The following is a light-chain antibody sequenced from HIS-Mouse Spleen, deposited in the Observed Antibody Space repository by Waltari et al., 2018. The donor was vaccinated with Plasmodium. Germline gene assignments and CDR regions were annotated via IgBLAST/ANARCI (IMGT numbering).Light chain of an antibody. CDR3: QSYDSSLSGWV. Sequence: QSVLTQPPSVSGPPGQRVTIPCPESRPKIGPGYDVHWYQQLPGTAPKLRIDGNSNRPSGVPDRFSGSKSGTSASLAITGLQAEDEADYYCQSYDSSLSGWVFGGGTKLTVL. J-gene: IGLJ3*02. V-gene: IGLV1-40*01. CDR1: RPKIGPGYD. CDR2: GNS.